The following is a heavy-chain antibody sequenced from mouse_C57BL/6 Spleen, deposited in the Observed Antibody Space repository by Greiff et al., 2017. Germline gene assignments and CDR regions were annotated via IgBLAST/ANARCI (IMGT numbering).Heavy chain of an antibody. CDR1: GYTFTSYW. D-gene: IGHD1-1*01. CDR2: IDPSDSYT. Sequence: QVQLQQPGAELVMPGASVKLSCKASGYTFTSYWLHWVKQRPGQGLEWIGEIDPSDSYTNYNQKFKGKSTLTVDTSSSTAYMQLSSLTSEDSAVYYCARWGAVVDFDYWGQGTTLTVSS. V-gene: IGHV1-69*01. J-gene: IGHJ2*01. CDR3: ARWGAVVDFDY.